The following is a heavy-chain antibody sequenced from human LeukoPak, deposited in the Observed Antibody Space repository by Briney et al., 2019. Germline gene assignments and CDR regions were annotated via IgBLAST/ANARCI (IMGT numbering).Heavy chain of an antibody. CDR1: GFTVSSNY. D-gene: IGHD3-22*01. J-gene: IGHJ4*02. Sequence: GGSLRLSCVASGFTVSSNYMSWVRQAPGKGLEWVSVIYSGGSTFYADSVKGRFTISRDNSKNTLYLQMNSLRAEDTAVYYCARGDSSGYSKVFDYWGQGTLVTVST. V-gene: IGHV3-53*01. CDR3: ARGDSSGYSKVFDY. CDR2: IYSGGST.